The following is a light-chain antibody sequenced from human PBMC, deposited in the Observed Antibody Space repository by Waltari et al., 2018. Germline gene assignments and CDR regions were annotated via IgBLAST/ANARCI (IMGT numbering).Light chain of an antibody. CDR1: QSVRRT. J-gene: IGKJ1*01. Sequence: EIVLTQSPGTLPLSPGERATLSCRASQSVRRTLAWYQQNPGQAPRLLIYGASNRATGIPDRFSGSGSGTDFSLIISRLEPEDFAVYYCQHYVSLPVTFGQGTKVEIK. CDR3: QHYVSLPVT. V-gene: IGKV3-20*01. CDR2: GAS.